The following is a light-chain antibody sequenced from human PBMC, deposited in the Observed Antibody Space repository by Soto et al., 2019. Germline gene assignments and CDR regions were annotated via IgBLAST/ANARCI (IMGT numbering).Light chain of an antibody. V-gene: IGKV1-8*01. CDR2: AAS. J-gene: IGKJ1*01. CDR3: QQSYSTWT. Sequence: AIRMPQSPSSFSASTGDSVTITCRASQGISSYLAWYQQKPGKAPKLLIYAASTLQSGVPSRFSGSGSGTDFTLTISSLQPEYFATYYCQQSYSTWTFGQGTKVDIK. CDR1: QGISSY.